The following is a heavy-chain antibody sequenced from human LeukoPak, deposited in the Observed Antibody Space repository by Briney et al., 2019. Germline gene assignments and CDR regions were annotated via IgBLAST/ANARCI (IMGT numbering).Heavy chain of an antibody. D-gene: IGHD6-13*01. CDR1: GFSFSSYQ. V-gene: IGHV3-48*03. J-gene: IGHJ4*02. CDR2: ISDDDTII. Sequence: PGGSLRLSCTGSGFSFSSYQMNWVRQAPGKGLEWVSHISDDDTIIYYADSVKGRFTISRDDAKSSLYLEMKSLRAEDTAIYYCARGHGTSWFPFDSWGQGTLVTVSS. CDR3: ARGHGTSWFPFDS.